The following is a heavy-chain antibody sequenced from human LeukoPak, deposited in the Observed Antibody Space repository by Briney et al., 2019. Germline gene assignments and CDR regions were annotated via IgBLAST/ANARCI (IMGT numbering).Heavy chain of an antibody. D-gene: IGHD1-26*01. V-gene: IGHV4-59*01. CDR2: IYYSGST. Sequence: PSETLSLTCTVSGGSISSYYWSWIRQPPGKGLEWIGYIYYSGSTNYNPSLKSRVTISVDTSKNQFSLKLSSVTAADTAVYYCARGGSGRVDYWGQGTLVTVSS. CDR1: GGSISSYY. CDR3: ARGGSGRVDY. J-gene: IGHJ4*02.